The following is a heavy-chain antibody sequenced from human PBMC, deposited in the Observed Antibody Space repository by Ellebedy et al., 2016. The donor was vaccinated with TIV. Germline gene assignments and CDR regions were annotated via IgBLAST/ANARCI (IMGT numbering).Heavy chain of an antibody. V-gene: IGHV3-48*04. Sequence: GESLKISCEVSTFNLGGYTMNWVRQAPGRGLEWVSSISIDSTAKYYADSVKGRFTISRDNAKNSLYLQMSSLTAEDTAVYYCTIAIPIVPPMRPFDSWGQGTLVTVSS. CDR3: TIAIPIVPPMRPFDS. CDR1: TFNLGGYT. J-gene: IGHJ4*02. D-gene: IGHD2-8*01. CDR2: ISIDSTAK.